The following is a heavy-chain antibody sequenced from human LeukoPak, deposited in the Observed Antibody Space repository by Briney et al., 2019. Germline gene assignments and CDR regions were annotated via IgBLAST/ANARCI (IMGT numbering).Heavy chain of an antibody. CDR3: ARTILTGYSF. Sequence: PGGSLRLSSASSGFTFSTYWMTWVRQAPGKGLEWVANISPDGSEKSHVDSVKGRFTVSRDNAENSLYLQMNSLTAEDTAVYYCARTILTGYSFWGQGTLVTVSS. CDR1: GFTFSTYW. D-gene: IGHD3-9*01. J-gene: IGHJ4*02. CDR2: ISPDGSEK. V-gene: IGHV3-7*03.